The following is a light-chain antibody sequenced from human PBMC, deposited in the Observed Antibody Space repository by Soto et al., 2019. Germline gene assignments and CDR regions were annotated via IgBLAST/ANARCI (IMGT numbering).Light chain of an antibody. CDR3: LLDFRYFWA. CDR1: QAIRTA. CDR2: AAS. J-gene: IGKJ5*01. Sequence: AIQLTQSPSSLYASVGDRVTITCRASQAIRTALGWYQQKPGKVPKLLIYAASILQSGVPSRFSGSGSGTDFTLTISSLQPEDFATYYCLLDFRYFWAFGQGTRLEVK. V-gene: IGKV1-6*01.